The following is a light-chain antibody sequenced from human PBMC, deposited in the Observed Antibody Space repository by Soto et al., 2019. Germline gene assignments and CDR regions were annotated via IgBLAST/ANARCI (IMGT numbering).Light chain of an antibody. CDR1: XSVLYSSNYKNY. Sequence: DIVLTHSPDSLAVSLGERATINXXSSXSVLYSSNYKNYLAWYQQKPGQPPKXXIYWASTRESGVPDRFSGSGSGTDFTLTISSLQAEDVAVYYCQQYHTTPQTFGQGTKVDIK. J-gene: IGKJ1*01. V-gene: IGKV4-1*01. CDR3: QQYHTTPQT. CDR2: WAS.